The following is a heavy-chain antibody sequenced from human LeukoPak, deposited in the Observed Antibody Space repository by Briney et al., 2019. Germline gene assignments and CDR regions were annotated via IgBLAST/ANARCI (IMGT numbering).Heavy chain of an antibody. CDR2: IYYSGST. CDR1: GFTFSSYW. D-gene: IGHD1-1*01. V-gene: IGHV4-39*07. CDR3: ARDFEQLYYFDP. Sequence: AGGSLRLSCAASGFTFSSYWMHWVRQAPGKGLEWIGSIYYSGSTYYNPSLKSRVTISVDTSKNQFSLKLSSVTAADTAVYYCARDFEQLYYFDPWGQGTLVTVSS. J-gene: IGHJ4*02.